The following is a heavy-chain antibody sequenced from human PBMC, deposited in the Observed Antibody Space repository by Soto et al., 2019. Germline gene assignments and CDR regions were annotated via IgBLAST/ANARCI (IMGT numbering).Heavy chain of an antibody. D-gene: IGHD6-13*01. CDR2: IYYSGST. CDR1: GGSISSSSFH. Sequence: SETLSLTCTVSGGSISSSSFHWGWIRQPPGKGLEWIGSIYYSGSTYYSPSLKSRVTISVDTSKNQFSLKLSSVTAADTAVYYCARREREAGNEWWFDPWGQGTLVT. CDR3: ARREREAGNEWWFDP. J-gene: IGHJ5*02. V-gene: IGHV4-39*01.